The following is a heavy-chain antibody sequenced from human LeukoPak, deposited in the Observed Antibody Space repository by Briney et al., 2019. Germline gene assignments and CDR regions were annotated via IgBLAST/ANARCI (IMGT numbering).Heavy chain of an antibody. CDR3: ATGLGYCSGGSCYSGFTQAPLDY. CDR2: IYYSGST. Sequence: PSETLSLTXTVSGGSISSSSYYWGWIGQPPGKGLEWIGSIYYSGSTYYNPSLKSRVTISVDTSKNQFSLKLSSVTAADTAVYYCATGLGYCSGGSCYSGFTQAPLDYWGQGTLVTVSS. J-gene: IGHJ4*02. D-gene: IGHD2-15*01. V-gene: IGHV4-39*01. CDR1: GGSISSSSYY.